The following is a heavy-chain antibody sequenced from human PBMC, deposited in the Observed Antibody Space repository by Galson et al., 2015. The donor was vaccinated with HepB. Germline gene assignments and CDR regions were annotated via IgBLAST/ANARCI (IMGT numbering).Heavy chain of an antibody. CDR1: GFTFSSYS. CDR2: ISSSSSTI. D-gene: IGHD3-16*02. Sequence: SLRLSCAASGFTFSSYSMNWVRQAPGKGLEWVSYISSSSSTIYYADSVKGRFTISRDNAKNSLYLQMNSLRDEDTAVYYCARDGDYVWGSYRYMGYYYFDYWGQGTLVTISS. J-gene: IGHJ4*02. CDR3: ARDGDYVWGSYRYMGYYYFDY. V-gene: IGHV3-48*02.